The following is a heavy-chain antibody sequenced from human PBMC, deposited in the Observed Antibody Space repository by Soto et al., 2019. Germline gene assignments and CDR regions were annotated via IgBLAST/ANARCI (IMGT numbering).Heavy chain of an antibody. CDR1: GFTFSSYG. CDR3: ARRWSSGLLDY. J-gene: IGHJ4*02. V-gene: IGHV3-33*01. Sequence: QVQLVESGGGVVQPGRSLRLSCAASGFTFSSYGMHWVRQAPGKGLEWVAVIWYDGSNKYYADSVKGRFTISRDNSKNTLYLQMNSLRAEDTAVYYCARRWSSGLLDYWGQGTLVTVSS. CDR2: IWYDGSNK. D-gene: IGHD3-22*01.